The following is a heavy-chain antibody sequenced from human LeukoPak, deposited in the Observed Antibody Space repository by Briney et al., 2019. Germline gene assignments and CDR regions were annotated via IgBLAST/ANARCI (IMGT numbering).Heavy chain of an antibody. J-gene: IGHJ4*02. CDR2: ISYDGSNK. D-gene: IGHD3-9*01. CDR3: ARGGYDILTGYHDY. V-gene: IGHV3-30*03. CDR1: GFTFSNYG. Sequence: PGRSLRLSCAASGFTFSNYGMHWVRQAPGKGLEWVAVISYDGSNKYYADSVKGRFTISRDNSKNTLYLQMNSLRAEDTAVYYCARGGYDILTGYHDYWGQGTLVTVSS.